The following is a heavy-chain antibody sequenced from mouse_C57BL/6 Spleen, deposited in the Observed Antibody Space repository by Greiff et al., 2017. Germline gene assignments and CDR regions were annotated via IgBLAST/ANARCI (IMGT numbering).Heavy chain of an antibody. CDR2: INPSSGYT. Sequence: QVQLKESGAELAKPGASVKLSCKASGYTFTSYWMHWVKQRPGQGLEWIGYINPSSGYTKYTQKFKDKATLTADKSSSTAYMQLSSLTYDDSAVYYCAGGPNYYDYDDEGDYWGQGTTLTVSS. V-gene: IGHV1-7*01. CDR3: AGGPNYYDYDDEGDY. CDR1: GYTFTSYW. D-gene: IGHD2-4*01. J-gene: IGHJ2*01.